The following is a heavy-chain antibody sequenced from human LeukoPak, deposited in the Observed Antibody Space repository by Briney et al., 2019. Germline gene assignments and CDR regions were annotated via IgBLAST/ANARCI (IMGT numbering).Heavy chain of an antibody. CDR1: GYTFSSYG. CDR2: ISYDGSNK. J-gene: IGHJ3*02. Sequence: GGSLRLSCAASGYTFSSYGMHWVRQAPGKGLKWVAVISYDGSNKYYADSVKGRFTISGDNSKNTLYLQMNSLRAEDTAVYYCAKEGSGSSYAFDIWGQGTMVTVSS. CDR3: AKEGSGSSYAFDI. V-gene: IGHV3-30*18. D-gene: IGHD1-26*01.